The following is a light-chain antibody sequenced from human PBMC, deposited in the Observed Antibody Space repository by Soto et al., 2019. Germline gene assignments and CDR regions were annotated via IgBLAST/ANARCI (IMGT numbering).Light chain of an antibody. CDR2: EVT. V-gene: IGLV2-23*02. Sequence: QSALTQPASVSGSPGQSITISCTGTSSDVGTYNVVYWYQQYPGKAPKLMIYEVTKWPSGVSNRFSGSKSGNTASLTISGLQADDEADYYCCSYAGSSTWVFGGGTKVTVL. CDR3: CSYAGSSTWV. CDR1: SSDVGTYNV. J-gene: IGLJ3*02.